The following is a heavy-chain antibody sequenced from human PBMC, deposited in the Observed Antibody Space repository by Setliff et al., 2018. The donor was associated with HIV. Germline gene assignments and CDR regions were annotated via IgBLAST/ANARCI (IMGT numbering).Heavy chain of an antibody. D-gene: IGHD3-10*01. V-gene: IGHV3-23*05. J-gene: IGHJ4*02. CDR3: ARGQAMVRGVMNY. Sequence: GGSLRLSCAASGFTFSSYAMTWVRQAPGKGLEWVSSISRSGSDTFYSDSVKGRFTISRDNSKNTVYLQMNSLRAEDTAVYYCARGQAMVRGVMNYWGQGTLGNRSS. CDR1: GFTFSSYA. CDR2: ISRSGSDT.